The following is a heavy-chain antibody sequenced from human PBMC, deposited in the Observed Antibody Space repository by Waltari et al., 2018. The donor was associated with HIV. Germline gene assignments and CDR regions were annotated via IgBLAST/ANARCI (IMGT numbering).Heavy chain of an antibody. Sequence: QVQLLASGGGVVQPGRSLRLSCAASGFTFPHFGLHWVRQAPGKGVEGMAFVSNDGGDKDYADSVSGRFTRARDNSKNIVCLQMNSRRLEDTALYYCAGEAIYSSGGIGYWGQGTLVTVSS. J-gene: IGHJ4*02. V-gene: IGHV3-30*01. CDR1: GFTFPHFG. D-gene: IGHD2-15*01. CDR3: AGEAIYSSGGIGY. CDR2: VSNDGGDK.